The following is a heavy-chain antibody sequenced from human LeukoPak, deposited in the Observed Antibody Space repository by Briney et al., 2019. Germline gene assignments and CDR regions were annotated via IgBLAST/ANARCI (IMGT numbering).Heavy chain of an antibody. J-gene: IGHJ4*02. Sequence: GESLKISCKGSGYIFTSYWIAWVRQMAGKGLEWMGIIYPGDSNIRYSPSFQGQVTISADKSISTAYLQWSSLKASDTAMYYCARRICSNGVCYDDYWGQGTLVAVSS. CDR2: IYPGDSNI. V-gene: IGHV5-51*01. D-gene: IGHD2-8*01. CDR1: GYIFTSYW. CDR3: ARRICSNGVCYDDY.